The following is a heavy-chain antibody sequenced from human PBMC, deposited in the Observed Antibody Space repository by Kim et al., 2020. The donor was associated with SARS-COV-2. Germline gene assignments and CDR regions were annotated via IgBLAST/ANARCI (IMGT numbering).Heavy chain of an antibody. Sequence: GGSLRLSCAASGFTFDDYAMHWVRQAPGKGLEWVSLISGDGGSTYYADSVRGRFTISRDNSKNSLYLQMNSLRTEDTALYYCAKFGGIYYCSGGGCDYGGNTFDIWGQGTMVTVSS. J-gene: IGHJ3*02. V-gene: IGHV3-43*02. D-gene: IGHD2-15*01. CDR3: AKFGGIYYCSGGGCDYGGNTFDI. CDR1: GFTFDDYA. CDR2: ISGDGGST.